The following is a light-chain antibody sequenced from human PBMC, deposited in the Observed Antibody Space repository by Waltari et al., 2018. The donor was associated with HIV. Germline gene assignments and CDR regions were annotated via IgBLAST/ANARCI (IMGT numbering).Light chain of an antibody. V-gene: IGKV1-5*03. CDR1: QSISSR. J-gene: IGKJ4*01. CDR3: LQYLTYPFT. Sequence: DIQMTQSPSTLSASVGDRVTITCRASQSISSRLAWYLQKPGKAPKSLIYMASTLESGVPSRFSGIESETEFNLTISSLQPDDFATYYCLQYLTYPFTFGGGTKVEIK. CDR2: MAS.